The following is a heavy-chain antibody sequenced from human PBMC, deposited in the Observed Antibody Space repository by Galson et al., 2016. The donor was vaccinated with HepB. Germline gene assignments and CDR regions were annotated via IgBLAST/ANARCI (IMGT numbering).Heavy chain of an antibody. Sequence: SETLSLTCAVSGGSISKSNWWTWVRQPPGKRLEWIGEIFHTGSTSYNPSLKSRVAISMDKSKNEFSLKLDSVTAADTAVFYCARVADSWTGTTDYWGQGTLVTVSS. V-gene: IGHV4-4*02. CDR1: GGSISKSNW. D-gene: IGHD3/OR15-3a*01. J-gene: IGHJ4*02. CDR2: IFHTGST. CDR3: ARVADSWTGTTDY.